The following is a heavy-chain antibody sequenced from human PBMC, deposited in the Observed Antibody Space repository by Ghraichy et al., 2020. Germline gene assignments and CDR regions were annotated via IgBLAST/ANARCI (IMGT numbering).Heavy chain of an antibody. J-gene: IGHJ4*02. CDR3: ARDGALYDKGWYSASGFDY. CDR2: IDQRGSDK. Sequence: SCEASGFRFSSYWMGWVRQAPGKGLEWVASIDQRGSDKKFVDSLKGRTTMSRDNGRDSVYLQIQRLRVEDTAVYYCARDGALYDKGWYSASGFDYWGRGTLVTVSS. D-gene: IGHD2-15*01. V-gene: IGHV3-7*01. CDR1: GFRFSSYW.